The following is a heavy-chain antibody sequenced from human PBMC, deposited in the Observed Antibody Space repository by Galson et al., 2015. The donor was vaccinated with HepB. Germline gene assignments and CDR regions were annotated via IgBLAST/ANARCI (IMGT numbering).Heavy chain of an antibody. CDR3: PYFFGSGSFFMDV. D-gene: IGHD3-10*01. Sequence: SETLSLTCAVYGASFTDYYWNWIRQPPGKGPEWIGEINHGGIPKYNPSPKSRVTMSIDTSKKQFSLTLNSVTAADTAVYYCPYFFGSGSFFMDVWGQGTAVTVSS. J-gene: IGHJ6*02. CDR2: INHGGIP. V-gene: IGHV4-34*01. CDR1: GASFTDYY.